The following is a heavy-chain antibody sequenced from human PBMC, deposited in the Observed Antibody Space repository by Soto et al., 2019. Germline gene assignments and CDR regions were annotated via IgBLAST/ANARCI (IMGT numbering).Heavy chain of an antibody. CDR1: GGSISSGDYY. CDR2: LYYSGST. Sequence: QVQLQESGPGLVKPSQTLSLTCTVSGGSISSGDYYWSWIRQPPGKGLEWIGHLYYSGSTYYNPSHKSRVTIAVDTSKNQFSLQLSSVTAADTAVYYGAGDLAKGAWGQIDYWGQGTLVTVSS. CDR3: AGDLAKGAWGQIDY. J-gene: IGHJ4*02. D-gene: IGHD3-16*01. V-gene: IGHV4-30-4*01.